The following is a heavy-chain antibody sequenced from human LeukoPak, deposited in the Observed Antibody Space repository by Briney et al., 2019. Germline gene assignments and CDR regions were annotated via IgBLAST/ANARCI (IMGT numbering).Heavy chain of an antibody. CDR1: GFTFSSYS. J-gene: IGHJ4*02. V-gene: IGHV3-49*04. CDR2: IRSKAYGGTT. D-gene: IGHD6-19*01. CDR3: TRSGATVSGWPFPYDY. Sequence: PGGSLRLSCAASGFTFSSYSMSWVRQAPGKGLEWVGFIRSKAYGGTTEYAASVKGRFTISRDDSKSIAYLQMNSLKTEDTAVYYCTRSGATVSGWPFPYDYWGQGTLVTVSS.